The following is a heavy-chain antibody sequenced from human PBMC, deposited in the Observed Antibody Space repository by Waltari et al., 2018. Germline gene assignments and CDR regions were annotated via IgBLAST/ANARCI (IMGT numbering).Heavy chain of an antibody. CDR2: RKQDGSEK. Sequence: EVQLVESGGGLVQPGGSLRLSCAASGFTFSNYWMSWVRQAPGKGLEWVASRKQDGSEKYYVDSLKGRFTISRDNAKNSLWLQMNSLRVEDTAVYYCARDLGSSSWIDYWGQGTPVTVSS. CDR3: ARDLGSSSWIDY. V-gene: IGHV3-7*01. D-gene: IGHD6-13*01. CDR1: GFTFSNYW. J-gene: IGHJ4*02.